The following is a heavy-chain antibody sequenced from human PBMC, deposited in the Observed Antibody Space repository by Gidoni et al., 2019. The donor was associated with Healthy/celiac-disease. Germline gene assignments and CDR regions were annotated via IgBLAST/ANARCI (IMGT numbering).Heavy chain of an antibody. CDR2: ISSNGCST. V-gene: IGHV3-64*01. Sequence: EVQLVESGGGLVQPGGSLRLSCAASGFTFSSYAMHWVRQAPGKGLEYVSGISSNGCSTDYANSVKGRFTISRDNSKNTLYLQMGSQRAEDMAVYYCARDQGYDYDSSGYYYYYGRDVWGQGTTVTVSS. CDR3: ARDQGYDYDSSGYYYYYGRDV. D-gene: IGHD3-22*01. J-gene: IGHJ6*02. CDR1: GFTFSSYA.